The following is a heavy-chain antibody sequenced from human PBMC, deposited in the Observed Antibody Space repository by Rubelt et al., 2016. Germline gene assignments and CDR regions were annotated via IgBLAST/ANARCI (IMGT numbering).Heavy chain of an antibody. Sequence: QVQLVQSGAEVKKPGASVKVSCKASGYTFTGYYMHWVRQAPGQGLEWMGWINPNSGGTNYAQKFQGRVTMTRDTSISTAYMELSRLRSDDTAVYYCARANRIAAARRYYFDYWGQGTLVTVSS. CDR2: INPNSGGT. CDR1: GYTFTGYY. D-gene: IGHD6-13*01. V-gene: IGHV1-2*02. CDR3: ARANRIAAARRYYFDY. J-gene: IGHJ4*02.